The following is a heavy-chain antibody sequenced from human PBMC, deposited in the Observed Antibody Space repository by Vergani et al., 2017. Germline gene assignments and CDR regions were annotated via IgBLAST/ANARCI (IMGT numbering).Heavy chain of an antibody. J-gene: IGHJ6*02. CDR3: AREPSSWYYYYGMDV. V-gene: IGHV1-2*02. D-gene: IGHD6-13*01. CDR2: INPNSGGT. CDR1: GYTFTGYY. Sequence: QVQLVQSGAEVKKPGASVKVSCKASGYTFTGYYMHWVRQAPGQGLEWMGWINPNSGGTNYAQKFQGRVTMTRDTSISTAYMELSRLRSDDTAVYYCAREPSSWYYYYGMDVWGQGTTVTVSS.